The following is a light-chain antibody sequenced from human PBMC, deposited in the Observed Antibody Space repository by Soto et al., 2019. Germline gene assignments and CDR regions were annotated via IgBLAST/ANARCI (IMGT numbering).Light chain of an antibody. CDR1: HSVDSTH. CDR2: GAS. V-gene: IGKV3-20*01. CDR3: QHYGDSRT. J-gene: IGKJ1*01. Sequence: EIVLTQSPGTLSLSPGERATLSCRTSHSVDSTHLAWYQQKPGQAPRLLIYGASGRATGIPDRFGGSGSGSDFTLTISRLDPEAFAVYYCQHYGDSRTFGQGTKGEVK.